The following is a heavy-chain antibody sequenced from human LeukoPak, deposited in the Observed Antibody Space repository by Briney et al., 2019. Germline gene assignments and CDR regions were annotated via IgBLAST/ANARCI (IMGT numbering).Heavy chain of an antibody. Sequence: GGSLSLSCPAFGFTFSSYAMSWVRQAQGKGLEWFSAISGSGGSTYYADSVKGWFTISRDNSKNTLYLQMNSLRAEDTAVYYCAKGNPRIGYCSGGSCISPFDPWGQGTLVTVSS. V-gene: IGHV3-23*01. J-gene: IGHJ5*02. CDR3: AKGNPRIGYCSGGSCISPFDP. CDR1: GFTFSSYA. D-gene: IGHD2-15*01. CDR2: ISGSGGST.